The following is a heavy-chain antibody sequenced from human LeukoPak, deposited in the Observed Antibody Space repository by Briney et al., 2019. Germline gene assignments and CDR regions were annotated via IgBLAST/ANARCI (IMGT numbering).Heavy chain of an antibody. CDR3: ARDKGYDILTGDYSGSDNWFDP. V-gene: IGHV1-46*01. CDR2: INPSGGST. Sequence: GASVKVSCKASGYTFTSYYMHWVRQAPGQGLEWMGIINPSGGSTSYAQKFQGRVTMTRDTSTSTVYMELSSLRSEDTAVYYCARDKGYDILTGDYSGSDNWFDPWGQGTLVTVSS. CDR1: GYTFTSYY. D-gene: IGHD3-9*01. J-gene: IGHJ5*02.